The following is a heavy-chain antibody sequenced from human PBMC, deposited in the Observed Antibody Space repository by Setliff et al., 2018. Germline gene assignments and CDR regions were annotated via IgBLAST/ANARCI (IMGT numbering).Heavy chain of an antibody. Sequence: SETLSLTCGGYGGSISDYYWSWIRQPPGKGLEWIGEINHSGSTNYNPSLKSRVTISLDTSRNQVSLKLSSVTAADTAVYYCARDRQYCSSTSCYTSYFYYYAMDIWGQGTRSPSP. CDR1: GGSISDYY. J-gene: IGHJ6*02. CDR2: INHSGST. D-gene: IGHD2-2*02. V-gene: IGHV4-34*01. CDR3: ARDRQYCSSTSCYTSYFYYYAMDI.